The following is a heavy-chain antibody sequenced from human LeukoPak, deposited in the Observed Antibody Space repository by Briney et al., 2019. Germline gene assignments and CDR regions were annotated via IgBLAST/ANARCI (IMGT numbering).Heavy chain of an antibody. J-gene: IGHJ3*02. D-gene: IGHD2-2*01. CDR3: AKDRYYAGSPRAFDI. V-gene: IGHV3-23*01. CDR1: GFTFSSYA. Sequence: PGGSLRLSCAASGFTFSSYAMSWVRQAPGKGLEWVSGLSGSGGTTYYADSVKGRFTISRDNSKNTLYLQMNSLRAEDTAVYYCAKDRYYAGSPRAFDIWGQGTMVTVSS. CDR2: LSGSGGTT.